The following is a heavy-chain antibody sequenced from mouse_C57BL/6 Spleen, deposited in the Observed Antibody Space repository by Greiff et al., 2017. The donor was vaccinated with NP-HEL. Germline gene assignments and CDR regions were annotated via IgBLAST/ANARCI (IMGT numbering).Heavy chain of an antibody. CDR1: GFTFSSYA. CDR2: ISSGGDYI. V-gene: IGHV5-9-1*02. CDR3: TRDHGYYVSFAY. J-gene: IGHJ3*01. Sequence: EVQRVESGEGLVKPGGSLKLSCAASGFTFSSYAMSWVRQTPEKRLEWVAYISSGGDYIYYADTVKGRCISSRDNARNTLYLQMSSLKSEDTAMYYCTRDHGYYVSFAYWGQGTLVTVSA. D-gene: IGHD2-3*01.